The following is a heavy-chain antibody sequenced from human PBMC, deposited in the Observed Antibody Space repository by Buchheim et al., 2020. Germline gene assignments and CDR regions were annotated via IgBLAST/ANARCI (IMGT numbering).Heavy chain of an antibody. CDR3: AREKYYYDSSGYQDYYYYYGMDV. V-gene: IGHV3-33*01. J-gene: IGHJ6*02. CDR1: GFTFSSYG. CDR2: ICYDGSNK. D-gene: IGHD3-22*01. Sequence: QVQLVESGGGVVQPGRSLRLSCAASGFTFSSYGMHWVRQAPGKGLEWVAVICYDGSNKYYADSLKGRFTISRDNSKNTLYLQMNSLRAEDTAVYYCAREKYYYDSSGYQDYYYYYGMDVWGQGTT.